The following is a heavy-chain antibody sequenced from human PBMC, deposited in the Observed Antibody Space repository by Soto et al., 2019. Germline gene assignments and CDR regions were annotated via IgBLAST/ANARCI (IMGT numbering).Heavy chain of an antibody. J-gene: IGHJ4*02. CDR2: TYYMSKWHN. CDR3: TRGFLKSGFDC. Sequence: GLEWLGRTYYMSKWHNDYAVSVKSRITINPDTSKNQFSLQLNSVTPEDTALYYCTRGFLKSGFDCWGQGTLVTVSS. V-gene: IGHV6-1*01. D-gene: IGHD3-10*01.